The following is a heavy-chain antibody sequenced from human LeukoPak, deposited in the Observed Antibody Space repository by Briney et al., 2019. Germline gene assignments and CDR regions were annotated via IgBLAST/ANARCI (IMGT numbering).Heavy chain of an antibody. Sequence: PGGSLRLSCAASGFTFTTYGMHWVRQAPGKGLEWVAVIWNDGSYKHYADSVKGRFTISRDDSKNTIYLQMNSLRAEDTAVYYCARDLWQQMIQGYDYWGQETLVTVSS. CDR3: ARDLWQQMIQGYDY. J-gene: IGHJ4*02. D-gene: IGHD6-13*01. V-gene: IGHV3-33*01. CDR2: IWNDGSYK. CDR1: GFTFTTYG.